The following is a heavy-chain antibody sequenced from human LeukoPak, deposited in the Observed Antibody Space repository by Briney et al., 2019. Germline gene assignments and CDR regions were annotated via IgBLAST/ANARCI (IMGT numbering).Heavy chain of an antibody. Sequence: SVKVSCKASGGTFSSYAISWVRQAPGQGLEWMGGIIPIFGTANYAQKFQSRVTITTDESTSTAYMELSSLRSEDTAVYYCARSGSGFWSGYYSRWFDPWGQGTLVTVSS. D-gene: IGHD3-3*01. CDR2: IIPIFGTA. V-gene: IGHV1-69*05. CDR3: ARSGSGFWSGYYSRWFDP. CDR1: GGTFSSYA. J-gene: IGHJ5*02.